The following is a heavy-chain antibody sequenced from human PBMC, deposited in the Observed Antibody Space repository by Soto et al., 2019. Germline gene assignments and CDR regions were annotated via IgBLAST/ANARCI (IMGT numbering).Heavy chain of an antibody. J-gene: IGHJ6*02. D-gene: IGHD3-10*01. Sequence: GGSLRLSCTSSGFTFCAYAMSWFRQAPGKGLEWVGFIRSKAYGGTTEYAASVKGRFTISRDDSKSIAYLQMNSLKTEDTAVYYCTRDSGSGSYWFDYYYYGMDVWGQGTTVTVSS. V-gene: IGHV3-49*03. CDR2: IRSKAYGGTT. CDR3: TRDSGSGSYWFDYYYYGMDV. CDR1: GFTFCAYA.